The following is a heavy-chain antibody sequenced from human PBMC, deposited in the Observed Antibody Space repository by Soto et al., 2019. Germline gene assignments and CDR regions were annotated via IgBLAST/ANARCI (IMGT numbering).Heavy chain of an antibody. J-gene: IGHJ4*02. CDR3: ARMQSYDSGGYYDY. CDR1: GFTFSDYY. CDR2: ISSSSYT. V-gene: IGHV3-11*06. Sequence: GGSLRLSCAASGFTFSDYYMSWIRQAPGKGLEWVSYISSSSYTNYADSVKGRFTISRDNAKNSLYLQMNSLRAEDTAVYYCARMQSYDSGGYYDYWGQGTLVTVSS. D-gene: IGHD3-22*01.